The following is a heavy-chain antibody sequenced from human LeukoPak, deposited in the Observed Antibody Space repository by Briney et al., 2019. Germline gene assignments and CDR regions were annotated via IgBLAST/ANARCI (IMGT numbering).Heavy chain of an antibody. D-gene: IGHD3-10*01. J-gene: IGHJ4*02. CDR3: ASERGATQYFDY. CDR2: IIPMLDIQ. V-gene: IGHV1-69*04. CDR1: GGTFSSYV. Sequence: HGASVKVPCKASGGTFSSYVITWVRQAPGRGLEWMGRIIPMLDIQNYAQKFQGRVTITAGKSTSTAYMELSSLRSEDTAVYYCASERGATQYFDYWGQGTLVTVSS.